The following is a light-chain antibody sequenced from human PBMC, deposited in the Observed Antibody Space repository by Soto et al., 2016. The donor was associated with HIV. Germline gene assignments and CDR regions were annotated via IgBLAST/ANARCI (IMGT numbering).Light chain of an antibody. Sequence: SYELTQPPSVSVSPGQTASITCSGNKLGDKYVSWYQQKPGQSPVLVIYQDVVRPSEIPERFSGSNSGNTATLTISGTQAMDEADYYCQAWDSSAGVFGGGTELTVL. V-gene: IGLV3-1*01. CDR1: KLGDKY. CDR3: QAWDSSAGV. J-gene: IGLJ2*01. CDR2: QDV.